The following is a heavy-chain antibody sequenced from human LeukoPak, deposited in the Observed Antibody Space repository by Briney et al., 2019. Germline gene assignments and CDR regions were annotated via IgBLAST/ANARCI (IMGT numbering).Heavy chain of an antibody. Sequence: GGSLRLSCAASGFTFSSYEMNWVRQAPGKGLEWIAYLSSSGSAFSYADSVKGRFTISRDNAKNSLFLQMNSLRAEDTAVYYCARDVQVATIYPLDYWGQGTLVTVSS. CDR2: LSSSGSAF. CDR1: GFTFSSYE. V-gene: IGHV3-48*03. J-gene: IGHJ4*02. CDR3: ARDVQVATIYPLDY. D-gene: IGHD5-12*01.